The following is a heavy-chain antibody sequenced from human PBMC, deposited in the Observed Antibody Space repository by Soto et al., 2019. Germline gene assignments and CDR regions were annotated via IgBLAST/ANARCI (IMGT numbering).Heavy chain of an antibody. D-gene: IGHD3-10*01. V-gene: IGHV4-59*01. CDR3: ARRYGSAFDF. CDR2: IYYSVST. J-gene: IGHJ3*01. Sequence: QVQLQESGPGLVKPSETLSLTCTVSGGSISSYYWSWIRQPPGKGLEWIGYIYYSVSTNYNPSLKSRVTISVDTSKNQFSLKLTSVTAAYTAVYYCARRYGSAFDFWGQGTMVTVSS. CDR1: GGSISSYY.